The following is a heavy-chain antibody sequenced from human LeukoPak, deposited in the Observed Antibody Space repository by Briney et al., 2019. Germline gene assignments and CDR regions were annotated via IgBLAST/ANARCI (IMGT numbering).Heavy chain of an antibody. CDR1: GFTFHDYG. CDR2: INWNGGST. CDR3: ARDPYCGGDCYPDAFDI. D-gene: IGHD2-21*02. V-gene: IGHV3-20*04. Sequence: GGSLRLSCAASGFTFHDYGMSWVRQAPGKGLEWVSGINWNGGSTGYADSVKGRFTISRDNAKNSLYLQMNSLRAEDTAVYYCARDPYCGGDCYPDAFDIWGQGTMVTVSS. J-gene: IGHJ3*02.